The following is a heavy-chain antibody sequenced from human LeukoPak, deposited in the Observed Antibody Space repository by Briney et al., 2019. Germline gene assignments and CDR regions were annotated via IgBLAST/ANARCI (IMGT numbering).Heavy chain of an antibody. V-gene: IGHV1-8*03. CDR1: GYTFTSYD. CDR2: TNPNSGYT. Sequence: ASVKVSCKASGYTFTSYDINWVRQATGQGLEWMGWTNPNSGYTGYAQKFQGRVTITRNTFIRSVYMELSSLRSEDTAVYYCARVAGSIDYWGQGTLVTVSS. J-gene: IGHJ4*02. CDR3: ARVAGSIDY. D-gene: IGHD6-19*01.